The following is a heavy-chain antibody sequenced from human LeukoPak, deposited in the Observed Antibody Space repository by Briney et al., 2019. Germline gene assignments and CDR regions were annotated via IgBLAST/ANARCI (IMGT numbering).Heavy chain of an antibody. D-gene: IGHD3-10*01. J-gene: IGHJ4*02. CDR2: IYPGDSDT. CDR1: GYSFTSYW. CDR3: ARTYYYGSGSYRAFDY. Sequence: NLGESLKISCKGSGYSFTSYWIGWVRQMPGKGLEWIGIIYPGDSDTRYSPSFQGQVTISADKSISTAYLQWSSLKASDTAMYYCARTYYYGSGSYRAFDYWGQGTLVTVSS. V-gene: IGHV5-51*01.